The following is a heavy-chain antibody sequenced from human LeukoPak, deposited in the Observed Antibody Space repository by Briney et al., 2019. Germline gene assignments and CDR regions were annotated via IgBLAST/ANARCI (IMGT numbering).Heavy chain of an antibody. J-gene: IGHJ5*02. CDR3: ARSRRVTYNWFDP. CDR2: MNPNSGNT. CDR1: GYTFTSYD. D-gene: IGHD2-21*02. V-gene: IGHV1-8*03. Sequence: ASVKVSCRASGYTFTSYDINWVRQATGQGLEWMGWMNPNSGNTGYAQKFQGRVTITRNTSISTAYMELSSLRSEDTAVYYCARSRRVTYNWFDPWGQGTLVTVSS.